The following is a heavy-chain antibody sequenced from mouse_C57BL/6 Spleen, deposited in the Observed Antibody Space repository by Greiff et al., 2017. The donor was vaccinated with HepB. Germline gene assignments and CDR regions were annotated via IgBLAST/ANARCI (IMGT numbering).Heavy chain of an antibody. V-gene: IGHV1-15*01. CDR1: GYTFTDYE. Sequence: VQLQQSGAELVRPGASVTLSCKASGYTFTDYEMHWVKQTPVHGLEWIGAIDPETGGTAYNQKFKGKAILTADKSSSTAYMELRSLTSEDSAVYYCTREDYDGGAWFAYWGQGTLVTVSA. D-gene: IGHD2-4*01. CDR3: TREDYDGGAWFAY. J-gene: IGHJ3*01. CDR2: IDPETGGT.